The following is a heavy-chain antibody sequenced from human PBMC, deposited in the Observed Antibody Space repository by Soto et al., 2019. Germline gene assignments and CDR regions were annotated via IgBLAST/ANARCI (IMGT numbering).Heavy chain of an antibody. CDR1: GFTFSTYR. CDR2: ISGSSSYI. D-gene: IGHD3-10*01. Sequence: PVGSLRLSCAASGFTFSTYRMNWVRQAPGKGLEWVSSISGSSSYIMYADSVKGRFTISRDNANNSLYLQMSSLRAEDTAVYFCARDKKSLLSNWFDPWGQGTLVTV. CDR3: ARDKKSLLSNWFDP. J-gene: IGHJ5*02. V-gene: IGHV3-21*01.